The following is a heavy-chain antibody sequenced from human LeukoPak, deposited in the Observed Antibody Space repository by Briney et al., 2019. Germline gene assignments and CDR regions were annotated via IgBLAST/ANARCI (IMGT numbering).Heavy chain of an antibody. V-gene: IGHV3-23*01. CDR2: IGGSGTST. D-gene: IGHD6-13*01. Sequence: GGSLRLSCAASGFTFSTFAMSWVRQAPGKGLEWVSVIGGSGTSTYYADSVKGRFTISRDNSQNTLYLLMNSLRPEDTAVYYCAREAAYFDCWGQGTLVTVSS. CDR1: GFTFSTFA. CDR3: AREAAYFDC. J-gene: IGHJ4*02.